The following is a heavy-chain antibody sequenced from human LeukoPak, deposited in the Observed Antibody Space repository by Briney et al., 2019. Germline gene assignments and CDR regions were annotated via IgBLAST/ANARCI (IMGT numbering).Heavy chain of an antibody. D-gene: IGHD2-2*02. J-gene: IGHJ3*02. Sequence: SVKVSCKASGGTFSSCAISWVRQAPGQGLEWMGRIIPILGIANYAQKFQGRVTITADKSTSTAYMELSSLRSEDTAVYYCARAYTRELDAFDIWGQGTMVTVSS. CDR3: ARAYTRELDAFDI. V-gene: IGHV1-69*04. CDR1: GGTFSSCA. CDR2: IIPILGIA.